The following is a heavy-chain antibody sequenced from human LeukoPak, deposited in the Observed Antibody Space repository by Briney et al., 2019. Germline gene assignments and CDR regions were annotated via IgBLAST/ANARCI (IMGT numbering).Heavy chain of an antibody. D-gene: IGHD6-13*01. CDR3: ARVTAAGFAEYFQH. Sequence: ASVKVSCKASGYTFTSYYMHWVRQAPGQGLEWMGIINPSGGSTSYAQKVQGRVTMTRDAFTSTVYMELSSLRSEDTAVYYCARVTAAGFAEYFQHWGQGTLVTVSS. CDR1: GYTFTSYY. J-gene: IGHJ1*01. CDR2: INPSGGST. V-gene: IGHV1-46*01.